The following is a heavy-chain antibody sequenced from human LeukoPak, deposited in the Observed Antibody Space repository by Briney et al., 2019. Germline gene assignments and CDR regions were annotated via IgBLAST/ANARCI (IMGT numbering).Heavy chain of an antibody. Sequence: ASVKVSCKASGYTFASYGISWVRQAPGQGLEWMGWISAYNGNTNYAQKLQGRGTMTTDTSTSTAYMELRSLRSDDTAVYYCARRPLGMAYYYYYGMDVWGQGTTVTVSS. CDR3: ARRPLGMAYYYYYGMDV. CDR2: ISAYNGNT. D-gene: IGHD7-27*01. V-gene: IGHV1-18*01. CDR1: GYTFASYG. J-gene: IGHJ6*02.